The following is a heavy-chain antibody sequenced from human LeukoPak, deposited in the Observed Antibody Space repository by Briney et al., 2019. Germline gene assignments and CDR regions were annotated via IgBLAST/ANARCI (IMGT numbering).Heavy chain of an antibody. J-gene: IGHJ5*02. CDR2: ISAYNGNT. CDR1: GGTLSSYA. V-gene: IGHV1-18*01. CDR3: ARARARDYTNWFDP. D-gene: IGHD3-16*01. Sequence: EASVKVSCKASGGTLSSYAISWVRQAPGQGLEWMGWISAYNGNTNYAQKLQGRVTMTTDTSTSTAYMELRSLRSDDTAVYYCARARARDYTNWFDPWGQGTLVTVSS.